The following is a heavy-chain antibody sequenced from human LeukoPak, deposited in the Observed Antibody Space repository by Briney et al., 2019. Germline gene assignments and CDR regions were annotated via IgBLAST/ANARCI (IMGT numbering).Heavy chain of an antibody. D-gene: IGHD4-17*01. CDR3: ARGIESYGDYGY. CDR2: MFNSGSN. J-gene: IGHJ4*02. CDR1: AGSIISSY. Sequence: PSQTLSPTWPVSAGSIISSYCSWVRQPPGNLLEWIAYMFNSGSNNYNPSLRTRAPIPINTPKNQFSLKLTSLTPTTTAIYNCARGIESYGDYGYWGQGILVTVSS. V-gene: IGHV4-59*01.